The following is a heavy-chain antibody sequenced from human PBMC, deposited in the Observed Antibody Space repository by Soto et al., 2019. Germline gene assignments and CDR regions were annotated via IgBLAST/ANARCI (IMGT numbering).Heavy chain of an antibody. Sequence: SETLSLTCTVSGGSIRSYYWSWIRQPPGKGLEWIGYIYYSGSTNYNPSLKSRVTISVDTSKNQFSLKLSSVTAADTAVYYCARDSNWQWLGYYYYGMDVWGQGTTVTVSS. D-gene: IGHD6-19*01. CDR3: ARDSNWQWLGYYYYGMDV. V-gene: IGHV4-59*01. J-gene: IGHJ6*02. CDR1: GGSIRSYY. CDR2: IYYSGST.